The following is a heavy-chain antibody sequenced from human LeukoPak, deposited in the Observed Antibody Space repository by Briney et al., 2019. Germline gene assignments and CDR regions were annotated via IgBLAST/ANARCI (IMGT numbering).Heavy chain of an antibody. V-gene: IGHV1-2*02. CDR2: INPNSGGT. D-gene: IGHD2-2*01. J-gene: IGHJ3*02. CDR3: ARVVREYQLRDAFDI. Sequence: ASVKVSCKASGYTFSSYYLHWVRQAPGQGLEWMGWINPNSGGTNYAQKFQGRVTMTRDTSISTAYMELSRLRSDDTAVYYCARVVREYQLRDAFDIWGQGTMVTVSS. CDR1: GYTFSSYY.